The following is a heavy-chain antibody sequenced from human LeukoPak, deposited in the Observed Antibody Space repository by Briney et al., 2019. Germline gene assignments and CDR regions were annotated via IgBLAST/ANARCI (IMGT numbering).Heavy chain of an antibody. V-gene: IGHV1-46*01. CDR1: GYTFTSYY. J-gene: IGHJ3*02. Sequence: ASVKVSCKASGYTFTSYYMHWVRQAPGQGLEWMGILNPSGGSTSYAQKFQGRVTMTRDTPTSTVYMELSSLRSEDTAVYYCARELQLGGSGHAGSLGDAFDIWGQGTMVTVSS. D-gene: IGHD7-27*01. CDR2: LNPSGGST. CDR3: ARELQLGGSGHAGSLGDAFDI.